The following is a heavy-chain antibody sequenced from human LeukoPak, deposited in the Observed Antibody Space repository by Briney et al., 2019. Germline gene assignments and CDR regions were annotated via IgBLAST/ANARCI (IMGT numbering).Heavy chain of an antibody. CDR3: VKNGWLDY. D-gene: IGHD6-19*01. Sequence: GGSLRLSCAASGSIFSSQNMNWTRQAPGKGLEWVAYISTSGDSTKYADSVEGRFTIFRDNAENSLYLLMNSLRVEDTAVYYCVKNGWLDYWGQGILVTVSS. CDR2: ISTSGDST. V-gene: IGHV3-21*06. J-gene: IGHJ4*02. CDR1: GSIFSSQN.